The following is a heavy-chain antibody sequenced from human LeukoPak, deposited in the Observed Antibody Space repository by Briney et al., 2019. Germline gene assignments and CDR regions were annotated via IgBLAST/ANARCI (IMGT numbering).Heavy chain of an antibody. J-gene: IGHJ4*02. V-gene: IGHV3-30*04. D-gene: IGHD2/OR15-2a*01. CDR2: ISYDGSTK. CDR1: GFTFDSYA. Sequence: GGSLRLSCAASGFTFDSYAMGWVRQAPGKGLEWVAFISYDGSTKTYADSVKGRFTTSRDISLHLQMNSLRAEDTAVYYCVRNNNNDYWGQGTLVTVSS. CDR3: VRNNNNDY.